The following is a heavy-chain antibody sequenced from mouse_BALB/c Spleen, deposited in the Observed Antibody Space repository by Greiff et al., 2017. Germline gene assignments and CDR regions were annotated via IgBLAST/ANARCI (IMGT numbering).Heavy chain of an antibody. Sequence: VQLNQSGGGLVKPGGSLKLSCAASGFAFSSYDMSWVRQTPEKRLEWVAYISSGGGSTYYPDTVKGRFTISRDNAKNTLYLQMSSLKSEDTAMYYCARLYYGYDRSAMDYWGQGTSVTVSS. CDR1: GFAFSSYD. CDR2: ISSGGGST. D-gene: IGHD2-2*01. J-gene: IGHJ4*01. V-gene: IGHV5-12-1*01. CDR3: ARLYYGYDRSAMDY.